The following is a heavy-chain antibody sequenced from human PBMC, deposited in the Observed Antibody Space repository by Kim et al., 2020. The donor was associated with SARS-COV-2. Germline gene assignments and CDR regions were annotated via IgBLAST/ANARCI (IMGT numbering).Heavy chain of an antibody. CDR3: VGLTFSSTWYLDY. J-gene: IGHJ4*02. D-gene: IGHD6-13*01. V-gene: IGHV3-64D*06. Sequence: YAESVKGRFTISRDFSKNTLYLQMNSLRIDDTAVYYCVGLTFSSTWYLDYWGQGTLVTVSS.